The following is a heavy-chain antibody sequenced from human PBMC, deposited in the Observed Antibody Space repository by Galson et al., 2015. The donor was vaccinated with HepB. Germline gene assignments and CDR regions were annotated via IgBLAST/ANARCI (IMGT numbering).Heavy chain of an antibody. D-gene: IGHD4-17*01. CDR3: ARADGDQNLDF. J-gene: IGHJ4*02. V-gene: IGHV1-18*01. Sequence: SVKVSCKASGYTFSSYGITWVRQAPGQGLEWMGWISAYNGNINYAQKLQDRITMITDTSTSTAYMELRSLTSDDTAVYYCARADGDQNLDFWGQGTLVTVSS. CDR2: ISAYNGNI. CDR1: GYTFSSYG.